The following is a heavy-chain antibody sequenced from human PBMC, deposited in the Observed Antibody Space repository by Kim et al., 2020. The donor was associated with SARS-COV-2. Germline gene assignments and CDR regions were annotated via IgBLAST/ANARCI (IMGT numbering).Heavy chain of an antibody. CDR3: ARHLRAVGSYWFDP. CDR1: GYRFTSYW. J-gene: IGHJ5*02. D-gene: IGHD3-10*01. Sequence: GESLKISCKGSGYRFTSYWISWVRQMAGKGLEWMGTIHPSDSHTTYSPSFQGHVTISADKSISSAYLQWSRLKASDTAIYYCARHLRAVGSYWFDPWGQGTLVTVSS. CDR2: IHPSDSHT. V-gene: IGHV5-10-1*01.